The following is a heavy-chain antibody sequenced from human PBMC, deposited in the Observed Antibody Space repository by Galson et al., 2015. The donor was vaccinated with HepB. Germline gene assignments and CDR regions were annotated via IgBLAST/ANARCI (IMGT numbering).Heavy chain of an antibody. CDR2: INAGNGNT. D-gene: IGHD3-10*01. J-gene: IGHJ5*02. CDR1: GYTFTSYA. CDR3: ARARARGVNWFDP. Sequence: SVKVSCKASGYTFTSYAMHWVRQAPGQRLEWMGWINAGNGNTKYSQKFQGRVTITRDTSASTAYMELSSLRSEDTAVYYCARARARGVNWFDPWGQGTLVTVSS. V-gene: IGHV1-3*01.